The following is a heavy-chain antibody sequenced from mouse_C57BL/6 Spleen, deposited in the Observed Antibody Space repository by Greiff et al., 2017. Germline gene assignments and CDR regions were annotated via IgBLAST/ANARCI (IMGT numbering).Heavy chain of an antibody. CDR2: IYWDDDK. D-gene: IGHD2-3*01. V-gene: IGHV8-12*01. CDR3: ARRAESYDLYYYAMDY. CDR1: GFSLSTSGMG. J-gene: IGHJ4*01. Sequence: QVQLQQSGPGILQSSQTLSLTCSFSGFSLSTSGMGVSWIRQPSGKGLEWLAHIYWDDDKRYNPSLKSRLTISKDTSRNQVFLKITSVDTADTATYYCARRAESYDLYYYAMDYWGQGTSVTVSS.